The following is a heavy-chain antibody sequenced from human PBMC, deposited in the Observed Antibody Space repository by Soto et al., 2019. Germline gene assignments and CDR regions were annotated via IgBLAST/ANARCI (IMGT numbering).Heavy chain of an antibody. CDR1: GGSISSYY. D-gene: IGHD4-17*01. CDR2: IYYSGST. V-gene: IGHV4-59*01. Sequence: PSETLSLTCTVSGGSISSYYLSWIRQPPGKGLEWIGYIYYSGSTNYNPSLKSRVTISVDTSKNQFSLKLSSVTAADTAVYYCGRDGDYDYFDYWGQGTLVTVSS. CDR3: GRDGDYDYFDY. J-gene: IGHJ4*02.